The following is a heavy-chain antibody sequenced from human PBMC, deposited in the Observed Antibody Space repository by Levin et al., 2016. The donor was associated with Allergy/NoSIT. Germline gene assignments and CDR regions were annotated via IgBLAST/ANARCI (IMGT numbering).Heavy chain of an antibody. V-gene: IGHV1-46*01. D-gene: IGHD2-8*01. CDR3: ARVAKDGLISFFNYYYMDV. CDR1: GYSFTKHY. J-gene: IGHJ6*03. Sequence: ASVKVSCKASGYSFTKHYVHWVRQAPGQGLEWMGIINPSGGATKYAQKFQGRVIMTRDTSTSTVYMELSNLRSEDTAFYYCARVAKDGLISFFNYYYMDVWGKGTSVTVSS. CDR2: INPSGGAT.